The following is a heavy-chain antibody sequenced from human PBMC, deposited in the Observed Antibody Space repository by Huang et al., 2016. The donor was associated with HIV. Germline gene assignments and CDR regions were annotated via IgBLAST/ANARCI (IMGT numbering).Heavy chain of an antibody. CDR1: GFTFSSYW. V-gene: IGHV3-74*01. CDR3: ARDSQQWLVEDY. J-gene: IGHJ4*02. CDR2: INRDGSST. Sequence: EVQLVESGGGLVQPGGSLRLSCAASGFTFSSYWMHCVRQAPGKGRVLVSRINRDGSSTSYADSVKGRFTISRDNAKNTLYLQMNSLRAEDTAVYYCARDSQQWLVEDYWGQGTLVTVSS. D-gene: IGHD6-19*01.